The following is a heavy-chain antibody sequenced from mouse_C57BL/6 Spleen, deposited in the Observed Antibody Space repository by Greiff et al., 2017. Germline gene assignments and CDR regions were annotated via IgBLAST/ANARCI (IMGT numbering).Heavy chain of an antibody. CDR2: IYPRSGNT. CDR1: GYTFTSYG. V-gene: IGHV1-81*01. D-gene: IGHD2-1*01. Sequence: QVQLQQSGAELARPGASVKLSCKASGYTFTSYGISWVKQRTGQGLEWFGEIYPRSGNTYYNEKFKGKATLTADKSSSTAYMELRSLTSEDSAVYFCARGGIYYGNYGKYFDVWGTGTTVTVSS. CDR3: ARGGIYYGNYGKYFDV. J-gene: IGHJ1*03.